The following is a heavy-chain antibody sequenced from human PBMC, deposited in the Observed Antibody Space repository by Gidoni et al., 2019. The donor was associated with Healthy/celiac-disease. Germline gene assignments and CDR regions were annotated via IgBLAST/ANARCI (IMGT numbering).Heavy chain of an antibody. CDR2: INPSGGST. Sequence: QVQLVQSGAEAKKPGASVKVSCKASGYTFTSYYIHWVRQAPGQGLEWMGVINPSGGSTTYAQKFQGRVTMTRDTSTSTVYMQLSSLRSEDTAVYYCAREALPGYSSSCFFVYWGQGTLVTVSS. V-gene: IGHV1-46*01. CDR1: GYTFTSYY. D-gene: IGHD2-2*01. CDR3: AREALPGYSSSCFFVY. J-gene: IGHJ4*02.